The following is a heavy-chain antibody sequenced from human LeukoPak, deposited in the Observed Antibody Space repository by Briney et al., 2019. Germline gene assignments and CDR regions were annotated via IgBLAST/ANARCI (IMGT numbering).Heavy chain of an antibody. Sequence: GGSLRLSCSASGFVFTIYTMYWVRQAPGKGPEYVSTISGSGNGFSIYYADSVKGRFTISRDDSKSNLYHQMNGLRSEDTAVYYCVKDFGRIRGTPDSWGQGTLVTVSS. D-gene: IGHD1-26*01. V-gene: IGHV3-64D*06. J-gene: IGHJ4*02. CDR1: GFVFTIYT. CDR3: VKDFGRIRGTPDS. CDR2: ISGSGNGFSI.